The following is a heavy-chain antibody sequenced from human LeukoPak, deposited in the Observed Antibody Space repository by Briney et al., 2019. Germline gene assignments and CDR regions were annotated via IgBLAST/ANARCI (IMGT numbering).Heavy chain of an antibody. CDR3: AKDWRYDYSNYGGDY. D-gene: IGHD4-11*01. Sequence: GGSLRLSCAASGFTFSSYAMSWVRQAPGKGLEWVSAISGSCGSTYYADSVEGRFTISRDNSKNTLYLQMNSLRAEDTAVYYCAKDWRYDYSNYGGDYWGQGTLVTVSS. CDR1: GFTFSSYA. V-gene: IGHV3-23*01. CDR2: ISGSCGST. J-gene: IGHJ4*02.